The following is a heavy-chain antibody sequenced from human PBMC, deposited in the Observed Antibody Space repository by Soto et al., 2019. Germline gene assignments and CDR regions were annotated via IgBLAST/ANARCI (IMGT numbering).Heavy chain of an antibody. D-gene: IGHD2-15*01. CDR3: ARDLREGYCSGGSCYHDAFDI. V-gene: IGHV4-59*01. CDR1: GGSISSYY. J-gene: IGHJ3*02. Sequence: SETLSLTCSVSGGSISSYYWSWIRQPPGKGLEWIGYIYYSGSTNYNPSLKSRVTISVDTSKNQFSLKLSSVTAADTAVYYCARDLREGYCSGGSCYHDAFDIWGQGTMVTVSS. CDR2: IYYSGST.